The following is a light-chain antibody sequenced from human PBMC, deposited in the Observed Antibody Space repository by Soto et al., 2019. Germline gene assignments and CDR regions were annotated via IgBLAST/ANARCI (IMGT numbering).Light chain of an antibody. CDR1: QSVSSY. V-gene: IGKV3-11*01. Sequence: EIVLTQSPATLSLSPGERATLSCRASQSVSSYLAWYQQKPGQAPRLLLYDASNRAAGIPARFSGTGSGTDFTLTISSLEPEDFAVYYCQQCSSWPLTFGGGTTVESK. CDR3: QQCSSWPLT. CDR2: DAS. J-gene: IGKJ4*01.